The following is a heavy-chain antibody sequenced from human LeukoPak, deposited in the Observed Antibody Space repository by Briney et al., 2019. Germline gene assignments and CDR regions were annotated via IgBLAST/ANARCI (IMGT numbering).Heavy chain of an antibody. D-gene: IGHD6-6*01. CDR1: GFTFSSYW. CDR3: VRESPARHFDFDY. Sequence: PGGSLRLSCAASGFTFSSYWMHWVRQAPGKRLVWVSRINSDGSSTSYADSVKGRFTISRDNSKSTLYLQMNSLRADDTAVYYCVRESPARHFDFDYWGQGALVTVSS. J-gene: IGHJ4*02. V-gene: IGHV3-74*01. CDR2: INSDGSST.